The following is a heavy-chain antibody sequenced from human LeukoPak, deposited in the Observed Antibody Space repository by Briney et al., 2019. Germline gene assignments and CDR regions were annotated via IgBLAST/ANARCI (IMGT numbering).Heavy chain of an antibody. D-gene: IGHD6-19*01. V-gene: IGHV4-4*07. CDR1: GGSISSYY. CDR2: IYTSGST. J-gene: IGHJ4*02. Sequence: SETLSLTCTVSGGSISSYYWSWIRQPAGKGLEWIGRIYTSGSTNYNPSLKSRVTMSVDTSKNQFSLKLSSVTAADTAVYYCAREGPVAGVYYFDYWGQGTLVTVSS. CDR3: AREGPVAGVYYFDY.